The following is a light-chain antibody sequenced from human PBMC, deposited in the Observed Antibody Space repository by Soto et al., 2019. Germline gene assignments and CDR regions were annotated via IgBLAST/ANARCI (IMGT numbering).Light chain of an antibody. Sequence: QSVLTQPPSVSAAPGQKVTISCSGSSYNIGNNYVSWYQQLPGTAPKLLIYDNNKRPSGIPDRFSGSKPGTSATLGITGLQTGDEADYYCGTWDSSLSAGGVFGGGTKLTVL. CDR2: DNN. J-gene: IGLJ2*01. CDR1: SYNIGNNY. CDR3: GTWDSSLSAGGV. V-gene: IGLV1-51*01.